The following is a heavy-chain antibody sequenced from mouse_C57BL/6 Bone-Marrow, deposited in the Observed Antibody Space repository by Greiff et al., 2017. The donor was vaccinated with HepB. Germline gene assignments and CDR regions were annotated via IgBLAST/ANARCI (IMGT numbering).Heavy chain of an antibody. V-gene: IGHV1-15*01. J-gene: IGHJ3*01. D-gene: IGHD2-4*01. CDR1: GYTFTDYE. CDR3: TRLGYDYDPWFAY. Sequence: QVQLQQSGAELVRPGASVTLSCKASGYTFTDYEMHWVKQTPVHGLEWIGAIDPETGGTAYNQKFKGKAILTAAKSSSTAYMELRSLTSEDSAVYYCTRLGYDYDPWFAYWGQGTLVTVSA. CDR2: IDPETGGT.